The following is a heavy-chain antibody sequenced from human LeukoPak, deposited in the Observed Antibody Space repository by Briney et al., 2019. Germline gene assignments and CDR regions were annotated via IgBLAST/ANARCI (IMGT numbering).Heavy chain of an antibody. J-gene: IGHJ4*02. CDR3: ARHLVLLWFGELSYFDY. CDR2: IYYSGST. D-gene: IGHD3-10*01. Sequence: PSETLSLTCTVSGGSISSSSYYWGWIRQPPGKGLEWIGSIYYSGSTYYNPSLKSRVTISVDTSKNQFSLKLSSVTAADTAVYYCARHLVLLWFGELSYFDYWGQGTLVTVSS. V-gene: IGHV4-39*01. CDR1: GGSISSSSYY.